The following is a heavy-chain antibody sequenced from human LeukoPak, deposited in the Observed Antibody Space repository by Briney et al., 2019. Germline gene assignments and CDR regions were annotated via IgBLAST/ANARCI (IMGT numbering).Heavy chain of an antibody. V-gene: IGHV4-39*01. CDR3: ARHEEEDGRNAKTFWY. D-gene: IGHD3-3*01. CDR2: ILYSGHT. CDR1: GAAIGGSNYY. Sequence: PSETLSFTCTVSGAAIGGSNYYWGWVRQPPGMGLEWIGSILYSGHTYFNPSLKRRVTISVDTSKNQFSLRLSSVTAADAAVYYCARHEEEDGRNAKTFWYWGQGTLVTVSS. J-gene: IGHJ4*02.